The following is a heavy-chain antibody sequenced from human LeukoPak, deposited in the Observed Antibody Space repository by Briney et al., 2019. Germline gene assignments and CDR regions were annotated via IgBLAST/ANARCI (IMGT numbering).Heavy chain of an antibody. CDR2: INPNSGGT. D-gene: IGHD3-10*01. V-gene: IGHV1-2*02. CDR3: ARVGVRGVIILGRRYYFDY. J-gene: IGHJ4*02. Sequence: ASVKVSCKASGYTFTGYYMHWVRQAPGQGLEWMGWINPNSGGTNYAQKFQGRVTMTRDTSISTAYMELSRLRSDDTAMYYCARVGVRGVIILGRRYYFDYWGQGTLVTVSS. CDR1: GYTFTGYY.